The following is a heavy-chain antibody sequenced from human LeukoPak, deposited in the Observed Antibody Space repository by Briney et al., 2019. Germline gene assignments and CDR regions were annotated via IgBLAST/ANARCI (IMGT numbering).Heavy chain of an antibody. CDR1: GFTYTNAW. CDR2: IKSKGDGGTT. V-gene: IGHV3-15*01. Sequence: GGSLRLSCAASGFTYTNAWMSWVRQAPGKGLECVGHIKSKGDGGTTEYAAPVKGRFTISRDDSKNTLDLQMNNLKVEDTAIYYCCADEWSWGQGTLVTVSS. CDR3: CADEWS. J-gene: IGHJ4*02. D-gene: IGHD2-8*01.